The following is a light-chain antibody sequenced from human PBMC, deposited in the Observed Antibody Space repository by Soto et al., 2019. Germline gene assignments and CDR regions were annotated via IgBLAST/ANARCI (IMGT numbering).Light chain of an antibody. J-gene: IGKJ5*01. V-gene: IGKV1-39*01. Sequence: DIQMTQSPSSLSASVGDRFTITCRTSQSISGYLNWYRHKPGKAPTLLIYAASTLQSGVPSRFSGSGSGTDFTLTIRNLQPEDFATYYCQQSYSTLPITFGQGTQLEIK. CDR1: QSISGY. CDR2: AAS. CDR3: QQSYSTLPIT.